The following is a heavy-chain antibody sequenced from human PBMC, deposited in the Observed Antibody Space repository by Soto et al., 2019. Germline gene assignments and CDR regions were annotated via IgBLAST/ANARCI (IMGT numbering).Heavy chain of an antibody. CDR2: ISGGSGNT. D-gene: IGHD4-17*01. V-gene: IGHV1-3*01. CDR1: ENTFTSYT. J-gene: IGHJ4*02. CDR3: ARDPVLDY. Sequence: ASVKVSCKPSENTFTSYTIHWIRQAPGQRLEWMGWISGGSGNTKYSQKFQGRVTITRDTSASTAYVELSSLRSEDTAVYYCARDPVLDYWGQGTRVNVSS.